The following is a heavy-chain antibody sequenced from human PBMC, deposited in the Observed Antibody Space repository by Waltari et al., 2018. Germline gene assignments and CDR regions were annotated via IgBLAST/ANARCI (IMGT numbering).Heavy chain of an antibody. CDR1: GGSISSTTW. CDR2: IGGSIGTT. CDR3: ARESSSSYKSLDV. Sequence: QVQLQESGPGLVKPSETLSLTCAVSGGSISSTTWWNWIRQPPGKGLEWIGNIGGSIGTTYYNPSLKSRVTISKDTSKNQFSLKLRSVTAADTAVYYCARESSSSYKSLDVWGRGVLVTVSS. D-gene: IGHD3-22*01. V-gene: IGHV4-28*03. J-gene: IGHJ4*02.